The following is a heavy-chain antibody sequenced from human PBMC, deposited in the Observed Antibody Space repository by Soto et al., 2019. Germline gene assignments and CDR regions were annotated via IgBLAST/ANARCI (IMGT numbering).Heavy chain of an antibody. Sequence: QVRLVQSGAEVKKPGSSVKLSCKVSGGNSNSYSIAWVRQAPGQGLQWLGTIVPLSGTPNHAQHFQARVTITADTSTNTAYLELSSLRSEDTDIYSCARYWRQLSRGGVFDYWGQGSLVTISS. J-gene: IGHJ4*02. D-gene: IGHD3-16*01. V-gene: IGHV1-69*06. CDR2: IVPLSGTP. CDR3: ARYWRQLSRGGVFDY. CDR1: GGNSNSYS.